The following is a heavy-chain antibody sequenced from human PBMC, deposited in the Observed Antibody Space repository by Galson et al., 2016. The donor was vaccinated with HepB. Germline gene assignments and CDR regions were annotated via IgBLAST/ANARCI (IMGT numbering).Heavy chain of an antibody. Sequence: SLRLSCAASGFSVSSNYMSWVRQAPGKGLVWVSRINTDGSSTSYADSVKGRFTISRDNAKNTLYLQMNSLRAEDTAVYYCARGGSRPIDYWGQGTLVTVSS. CDR1: GFSVSSNY. CDR3: ARGGSRPIDY. J-gene: IGHJ4*02. CDR2: INTDGSST. D-gene: IGHD1-26*01. V-gene: IGHV3-74*01.